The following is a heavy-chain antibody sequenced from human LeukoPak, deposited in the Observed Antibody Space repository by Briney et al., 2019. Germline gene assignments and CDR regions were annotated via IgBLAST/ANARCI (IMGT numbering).Heavy chain of an antibody. CDR1: GYTLTELS. V-gene: IGHV1-24*01. D-gene: IGHD1-26*01. Sequence: ASVKVSCKISGYTLTELSMHWVRQAPGKGLEWTGGFDPEDGETIYTQKFQGRVTMTEDTSTDTAYMELSSLRSEDTAVYYCATELEVGANNPWVPFYYWGQGTLVTVSS. J-gene: IGHJ4*02. CDR2: FDPEDGET. CDR3: ATELEVGANNPWVPFYY.